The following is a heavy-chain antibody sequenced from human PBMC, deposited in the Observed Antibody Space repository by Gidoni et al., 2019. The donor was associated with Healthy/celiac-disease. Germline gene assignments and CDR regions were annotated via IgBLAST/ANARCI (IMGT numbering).Heavy chain of an antibody. D-gene: IGHD3-10*01. Sequence: QVQLLQSWAEVTQPGASVQVSCKASGSPFTGASMHWVRQDPGPGLEWRGWINPNSGGTNYAQKFQGRVTMTRDTSISTAYMELSRLRSDDTAVYYCSRVPLLLWFGESRNYFDYWGQGTLVTVSS. CDR1: GSPFTGAS. J-gene: IGHJ4*02. CDR2: INPNSGGT. V-gene: IGHV1-2*02. CDR3: SRVPLLLWFGESRNYFDY.